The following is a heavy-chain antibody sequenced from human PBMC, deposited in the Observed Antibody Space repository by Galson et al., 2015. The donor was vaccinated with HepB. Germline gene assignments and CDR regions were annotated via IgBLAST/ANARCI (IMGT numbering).Heavy chain of an antibody. CDR2: INAGNGDT. Sequence: SVKVSCKASGYTFTSYAIHWVRQAPGQRLEWMGWINAGNGDTKYSQQFQGRVTITRDTSATTAYMELSSLTSEDTAVFYCARTIFGVVSDGFDIRGQGTLVTVSS. V-gene: IGHV1-3*01. J-gene: IGHJ4*02. CDR3: ARTIFGVVSDGFDI. CDR1: GYTFTSYA. D-gene: IGHD3-3*01.